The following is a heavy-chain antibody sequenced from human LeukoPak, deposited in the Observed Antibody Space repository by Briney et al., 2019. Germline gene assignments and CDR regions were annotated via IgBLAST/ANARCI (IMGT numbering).Heavy chain of an antibody. J-gene: IGHJ4*02. Sequence: GGSLRLSCAASGFTFSSYGMHWVRQAPGKGLEWVAVISYDGSNKYYADSVKGRFTISRDNSKNTLYLQMNSLRAEDTAVYYCAKSDVDTKHSYWGQGTLVTVSS. CDR2: ISYDGSNK. CDR1: GFTFSSYG. D-gene: IGHD5-18*01. V-gene: IGHV3-30*18. CDR3: AKSDVDTKHSY.